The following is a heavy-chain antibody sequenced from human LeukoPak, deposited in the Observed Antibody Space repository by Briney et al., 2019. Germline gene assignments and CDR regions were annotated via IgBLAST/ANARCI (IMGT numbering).Heavy chain of an antibody. CDR3: ARNKGVAGLFDP. V-gene: IGHV3-7*03. CDR1: GFTFSDYW. D-gene: IGHD6-19*01. J-gene: IGHJ5*02. CDR2: INQDGSGE. Sequence: GGPLRLSCAASGFTFSDYWMSWVRQAPGKRLEWVANINQDGSGEYYVDSVKGRFTVSRDNAKNSLSLQMNSLRDEDTAVYYCARNKGVAGLFDPWGQGTLVTVSS.